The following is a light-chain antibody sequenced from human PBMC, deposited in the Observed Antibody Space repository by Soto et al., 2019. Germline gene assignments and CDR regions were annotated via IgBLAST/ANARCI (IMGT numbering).Light chain of an antibody. V-gene: IGKV3-20*01. CDR2: GAS. CDR1: QSVSSSY. J-gene: IGKJ1*01. CDR3: QKYGSSPGT. Sequence: EIVLTQSPGTLSLSPGERATLSCRASQSVSSSYLAWYQQKPGQAPRLLIYGASSRTTGIPDRFSGSGSGTDFTLTISRLEPEDCAQYYCQKYGSSPGTLGQGTKVEIK.